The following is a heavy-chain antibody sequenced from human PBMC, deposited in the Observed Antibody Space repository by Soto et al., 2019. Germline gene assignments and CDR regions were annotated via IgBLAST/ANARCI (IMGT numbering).Heavy chain of an antibody. Sequence: PGWSLRLSCAASVFTFSSYAMSWVRQAPGKGLEWVSAISGSGGSTYYADSVKGRFTISRDNSKNTLYLQMNSLRAEDTAVYYCAKRGSSWYWPSWGQGTLVTVSS. CDR3: AKRGSSWYWPS. V-gene: IGHV3-23*01. D-gene: IGHD6-13*01. CDR1: VFTFSSYA. J-gene: IGHJ5*02. CDR2: ISGSGGST.